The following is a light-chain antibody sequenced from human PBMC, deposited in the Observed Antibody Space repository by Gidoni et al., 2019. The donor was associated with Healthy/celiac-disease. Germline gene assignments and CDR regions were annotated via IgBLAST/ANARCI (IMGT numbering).Light chain of an antibody. CDR2: EVS. V-gene: IGLV2-18*01. J-gene: IGLJ1*01. CDR1: SSDVGSYNR. Sequence: QSALTQPPSVSGSPGQSVTISCTGTSSDVGSYNRVSWYQQPPGTAPTLMIYEVSNRPSGVPDRFSGSKSGNTASLTISGLQAEDEADYYCSLYTSSSTNYVFGTGTKVTVL. CDR3: SLYTSSSTNYV.